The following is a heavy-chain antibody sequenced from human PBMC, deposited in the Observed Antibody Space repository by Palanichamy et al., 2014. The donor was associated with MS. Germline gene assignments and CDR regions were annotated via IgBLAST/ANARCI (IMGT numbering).Heavy chain of an antibody. J-gene: IGHJ5*02. CDR3: ARDPYDFWTGYSVPGTKWSDP. D-gene: IGHD3-3*01. Sequence: QVQLVRSGTEVKKPGASVKVSCKTSGYTFTDYGIGWVRQAPGQGLEWVGWISTHNGNTNYAQNLQGRVTLTIDTSTSTAYMELRSLRSDDTAIYYCARDPYDFWTGYSVPGTKWSDPWGQGTLVTVSS. CDR1: GYTFTDYG. V-gene: IGHV1-18*01. CDR2: ISTHNGNT.